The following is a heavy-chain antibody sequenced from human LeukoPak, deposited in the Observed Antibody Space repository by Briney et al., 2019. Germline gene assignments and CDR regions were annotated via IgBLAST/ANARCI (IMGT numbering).Heavy chain of an antibody. CDR2: IWYDGSHK. D-gene: IGHD2-2*01. CDR3: ARGRGDCSTTSCYIDY. CDR1: GFTFGRYG. V-gene: IGHV3-33*01. Sequence: GGSLRLSCAASGFTFGRYGMHWVRQPPGQGLEWVAFIWYDGSHKDYADSVKGRFTVSGDNSKNTLFLQMNSLRAEDTAVYFCARGRGDCSTTSCYIDYWGQGTLVTVSS. J-gene: IGHJ4*02.